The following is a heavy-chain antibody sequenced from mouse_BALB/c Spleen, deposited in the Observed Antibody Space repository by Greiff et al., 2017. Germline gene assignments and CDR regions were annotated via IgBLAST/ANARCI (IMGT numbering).Heavy chain of an antibody. Sequence: EVQLQQSGAELVKPGASVKLSCTASGFNIKDTYMHWVKQRPEQGLEWIGRIDPANGNTKYDPKFQGKATITADTSSNTAYLQLSSLTSEDTAAYYCALFTTVVARGNYWGQGTTLTVSS. CDR3: ALFTTVVARGNY. D-gene: IGHD1-1*01. J-gene: IGHJ2*01. V-gene: IGHV14-3*02. CDR2: IDPANGNT. CDR1: GFNIKDTY.